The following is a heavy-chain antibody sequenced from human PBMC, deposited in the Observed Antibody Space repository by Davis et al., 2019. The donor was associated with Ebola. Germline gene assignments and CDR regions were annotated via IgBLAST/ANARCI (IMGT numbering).Heavy chain of an antibody. D-gene: IGHD5-12*01. CDR2: ISSSSSYI. CDR1: GFTFSSYW. V-gene: IGHV3-21*01. Sequence: PGGSLRLSCAASGFTFSSYWMHWVRQAPGKGLEWVSSISSSSSYIYYADSVKGRFTISRDNAKNSLYLQMNSLRAEDTAVYYCARDFGGKRGYSGYDYPPYYGMDVWGQGTTVTVSS. J-gene: IGHJ6*02. CDR3: ARDFGGKRGYSGYDYPPYYGMDV.